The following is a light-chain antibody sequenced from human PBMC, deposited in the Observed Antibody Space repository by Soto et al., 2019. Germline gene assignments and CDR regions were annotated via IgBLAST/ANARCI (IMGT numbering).Light chain of an antibody. CDR2: GAS. Sequence: EIVLTQSPGTLSLSPGERATLSCRASQSVSSSSLGWYQQKPGQAPRLLIYGASSRTTGIPDRFSGSGSGTDFTLTISRLEPEDFAVYYCQHYVTSSITFGQGTRLEIK. CDR1: QSVSSSS. CDR3: QHYVTSSIT. J-gene: IGKJ5*01. V-gene: IGKV3-20*01.